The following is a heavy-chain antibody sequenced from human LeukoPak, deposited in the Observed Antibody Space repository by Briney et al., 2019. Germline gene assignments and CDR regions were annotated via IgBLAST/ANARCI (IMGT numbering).Heavy chain of an antibody. CDR1: GFTFSSDW. D-gene: IGHD6-13*01. CDR3: ARDGPGIAAAAPQY. J-gene: IGHJ4*02. Sequence: GGSLRLSCAASGFTFSSDWMSWVRQAPGKGLEWVANIKQDGSEKYYVDSVKGRFTISRDNAKNSLYLQMNSLRAEDTAVYYCARDGPGIAAAAPQYWGQGTLVTVSS. V-gene: IGHV3-7*03. CDR2: IKQDGSEK.